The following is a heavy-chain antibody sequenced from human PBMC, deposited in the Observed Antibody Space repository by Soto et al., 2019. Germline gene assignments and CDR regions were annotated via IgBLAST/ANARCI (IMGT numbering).Heavy chain of an antibody. Sequence: SETLSLTCAVYGGSFSGYYWSWIRQPPGKGLEWIGEINHSGSTNYNPSLKSRVTISVDTSKNQFSLKLSSVTAADTAVYYCARAGRKIPPFDYWGQGTLVTVSS. CDR1: GGSFSGYY. V-gene: IGHV4-34*01. CDR3: ARAGRKIPPFDY. J-gene: IGHJ4*02. D-gene: IGHD2-2*02. CDR2: INHSGST.